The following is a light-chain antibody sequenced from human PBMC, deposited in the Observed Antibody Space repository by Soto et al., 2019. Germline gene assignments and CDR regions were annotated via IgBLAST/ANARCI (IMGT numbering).Light chain of an antibody. CDR3: QSYDKTLTAYV. J-gene: IGLJ1*01. CDR2: TDN. Sequence: QSVLTQPPSVSGTPEQRVTISCTGSSSNIGACYDVHWYHQVPGTAPKLLVSTDNHRPSGVPDRLSASKSGASASLAITGLQAEDEAHYYCQSYDKTLTAYVFGTGTKVTVL. V-gene: IGLV1-40*01. CDR1: SSNIGACYD.